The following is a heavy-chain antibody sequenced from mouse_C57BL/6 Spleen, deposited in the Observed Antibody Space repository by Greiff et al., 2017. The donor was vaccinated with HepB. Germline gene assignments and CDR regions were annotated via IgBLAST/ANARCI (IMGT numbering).Heavy chain of an antibody. J-gene: IGHJ4*01. CDR3: ARLLDSSGPMDY. V-gene: IGHV1-50*01. CDR2: IDPSDSYT. CDR1: GYTFTSYW. Sequence: QVQLQQPGAELVKPGASVKLSCKASGYTFTSYWMQWVKQRPGQGLEWIGEIDPSDSYTNYNQKFKGKATLTVDTSSSTAYMQLSSLTSEDSAVYFCARLLDSSGPMDYWGQGTSVTVSS. D-gene: IGHD3-2*02.